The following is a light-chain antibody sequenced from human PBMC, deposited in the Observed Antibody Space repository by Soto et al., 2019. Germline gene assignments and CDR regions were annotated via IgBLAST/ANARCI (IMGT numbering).Light chain of an antibody. J-gene: IGLJ1*01. Sequence: QSALTQPPSVSPPPGQKVTISCSGSSSNIGNNYVSWYQQLPGTAPKLLIYENNKRPSGIPDRFSGSKSGTSATLGITGLQTGDEADYYCGAWDSSLSAYVFGTGTKVTVL. CDR2: ENN. CDR3: GAWDSSLSAYV. V-gene: IGLV1-51*02. CDR1: SSNIGNNY.